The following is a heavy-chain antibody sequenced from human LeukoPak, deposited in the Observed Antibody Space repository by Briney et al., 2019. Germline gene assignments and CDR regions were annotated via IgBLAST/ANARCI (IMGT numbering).Heavy chain of an antibody. Sequence: GGSLRLSCAASGLTFSDYAMSWFRQAPGKGLEWVSGITSGFTPHYADSVKGRFTISRDNSKNTFHLQLNSLRAEDTAVYYCAKDYSDSRVADVFFEYWGQGTLVTVSS. D-gene: IGHD2-15*01. V-gene: IGHV3-23*01. J-gene: IGHJ4*02. CDR1: GLTFSDYA. CDR2: ITSGFTP. CDR3: AKDYSDSRVADVFFEY.